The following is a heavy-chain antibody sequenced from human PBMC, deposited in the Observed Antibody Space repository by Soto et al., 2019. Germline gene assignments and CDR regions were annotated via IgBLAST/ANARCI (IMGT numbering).Heavy chain of an antibody. CDR2: VSGSGGST. J-gene: IGHJ4*02. V-gene: IGHV3-23*01. D-gene: IGHD6-13*01. Sequence: GGSLRLSCAASGFTFSSYAMSWVRQAPGKGLEWVSGVSGSGGSTYCVDSVKGRFTISRDNSKNTLYLQMNSLRAEDTAVYYCAKENGYSSSWFEFDYWGQGTLVTVSS. CDR3: AKENGYSSSWFEFDY. CDR1: GFTFSSYA.